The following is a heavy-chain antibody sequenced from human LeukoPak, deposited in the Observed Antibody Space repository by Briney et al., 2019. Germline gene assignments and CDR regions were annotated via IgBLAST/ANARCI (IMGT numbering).Heavy chain of an antibody. J-gene: IGHJ5*02. CDR1: GGSISSSSYY. D-gene: IGHD3-10*01. V-gene: IGHV4-39*01. CDR2: IYYSGST. CDR3: ARHVGRTMVRGVITDP. Sequence: SETLSLTCTVSGGSISSSSYYWGWIRQPPGKGLEWIGSIYYSGSTYYNPSLKNRVTISVDTSKNQFSLKLSSVTAADTAVYYCARHVGRTMVRGVITDPWGQGTLVTVSS.